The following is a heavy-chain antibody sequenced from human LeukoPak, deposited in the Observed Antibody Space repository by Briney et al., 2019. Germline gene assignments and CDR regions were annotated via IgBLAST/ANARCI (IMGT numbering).Heavy chain of an antibody. D-gene: IGHD3-3*01. V-gene: IGHV4-39*01. J-gene: IGHJ4*02. CDR3: ARLYVLEWLLYGNFDF. CDR1: GGSISSNSYF. CDR2: IYYNGTT. Sequence: SETLSLTCTVSGGSISSNSYFWGWIRQPPGMRLEWIGSIYYNGTTYYNPSLKSRVSISVDTSKNQLSLKLSSVTAADTSVYYCARLYVLEWLLYGNFDFWGQGTLVTVSS.